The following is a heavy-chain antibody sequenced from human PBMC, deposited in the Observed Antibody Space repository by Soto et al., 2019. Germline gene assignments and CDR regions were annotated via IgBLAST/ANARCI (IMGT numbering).Heavy chain of an antibody. CDR1: W. J-gene: IGHJ6*03. D-gene: IGHD1-26*01. CDR3: ARVGYYYYMDV. Sequence: WWSWVRQPPGKGLEWIGEIYHSGSTNYNPSLKSRVTISVDKSKNQFSLKLSSVTAADTAVYYCARVGYYYYMDVWGKGTTVTVSS. CDR2: IYHSGST. V-gene: IGHV4-4*02.